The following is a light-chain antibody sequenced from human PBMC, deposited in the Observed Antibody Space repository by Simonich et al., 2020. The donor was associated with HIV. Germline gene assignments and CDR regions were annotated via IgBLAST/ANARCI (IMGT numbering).Light chain of an antibody. J-gene: IGKJ1*01. Sequence: DIQMTXSPSSLXASVGDSPPVTSPASQGIXNSXXWYQQKPGKAPXLWLXAASRXESGXXSXXXGSXXXXXYTXXXXSLQPEDFAXXXXQQFYSTPQTFGQGTKVEIK. CDR3: QQFYSTPQT. CDR2: AAS. V-gene: IGKV1-NL1*01. CDR1: QGIXNS.